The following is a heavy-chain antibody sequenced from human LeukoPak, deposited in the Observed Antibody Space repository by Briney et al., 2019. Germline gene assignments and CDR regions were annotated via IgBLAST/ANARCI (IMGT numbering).Heavy chain of an antibody. V-gene: IGHV3-23*01. CDR2: ISNSGDRT. CDR3: AKDFVPRGGSYFPGFDY. CDR1: RVTLSIYA. D-gene: IGHD3-10*01. J-gene: IGHJ4*02. Sequence: PGGCLRLSCAASRVTLSIYAMNWVRQAPGKGLEWGSTISNSGDRTYYAESVKGRFTISRDNSKNTLYLQMNSLRTEDTAVYYCAKDFVPRGGSYFPGFDYWGQGTLVIVSS.